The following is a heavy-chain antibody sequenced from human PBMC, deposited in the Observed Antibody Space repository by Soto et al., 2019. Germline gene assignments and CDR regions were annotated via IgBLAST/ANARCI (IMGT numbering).Heavy chain of an antibody. V-gene: IGHV4-28*03. D-gene: IGHD6-6*01. CDR1: GYSIISSNW. CDR2: IYYSGST. CDR3: ARARPLYSSSSVGWFDP. Sequence: SETLSLTCAVSGYSIISSNWWGLIRHPPGKGLEWIGYIYYSGSTYYNPSLKSRVTMSVDTSKNQFSLKLSSVTAVDTAVYYCARARPLYSSSSVGWFDPWGQGTLVTVSS. J-gene: IGHJ5*02.